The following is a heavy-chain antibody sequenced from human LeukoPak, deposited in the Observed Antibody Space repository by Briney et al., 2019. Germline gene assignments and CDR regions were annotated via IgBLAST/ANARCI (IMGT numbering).Heavy chain of an antibody. D-gene: IGHD3-16*01. Sequence: PGGSLRLSCAASGFTFTDYWWPWAAQAPGKGLGWVWIINTDTRGTYYADSVKGRFTISKENAKNTLYLLTNTMRAEDTAVYYWAKAGAYHFDNWGQGTLVTVSS. CDR3: AKAGAYHFDN. CDR2: INTDTRGT. J-gene: IGHJ4*02. CDR1: GFTFTDYW. V-gene: IGHV3-74*01.